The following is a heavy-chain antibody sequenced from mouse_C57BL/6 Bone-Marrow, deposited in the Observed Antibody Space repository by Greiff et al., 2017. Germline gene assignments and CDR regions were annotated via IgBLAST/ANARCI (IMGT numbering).Heavy chain of an antibody. Sequence: QVQLQQSGAELARPGASVKLSCKASGYTFTSYGISWVKQRTGQGLAWIGEIYPRSGITYYNEKFKGKATLTADKSSSTAYMELRSLTSEDSAVYFWARERVYGSSPYYFDYWGQGTTLTVSS. J-gene: IGHJ2*01. V-gene: IGHV1-81*01. CDR1: GYTFTSYG. D-gene: IGHD1-1*01. CDR2: IYPRSGIT. CDR3: ARERVYGSSPYYFDY.